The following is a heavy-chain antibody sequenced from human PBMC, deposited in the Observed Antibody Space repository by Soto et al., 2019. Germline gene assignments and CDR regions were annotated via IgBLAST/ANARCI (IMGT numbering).Heavy chain of an antibody. J-gene: IGHJ2*01. CDR3: VSTKYDSSAYYYWYLGL. CDR1: EDTFRNYA. CDR2: IIPIFGTA. D-gene: IGHD3-22*01. Sequence: QVELVQSGAEVKKPGSSVKVSCQASEDTFRNYAISWVRQAPGQGLEWMGGIIPIFGTANYAPKFQGRVTITADTSANTVYLELSRLRSEDTAVYYCVSTKYDSSAYYYWYLGLWGRGTLVTVSS. V-gene: IGHV1-69*06.